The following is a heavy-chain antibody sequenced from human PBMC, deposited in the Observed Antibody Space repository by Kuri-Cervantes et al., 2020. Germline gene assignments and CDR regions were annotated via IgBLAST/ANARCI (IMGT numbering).Heavy chain of an antibody. V-gene: IGHV3-30-3*01. J-gene: IGHJ6*02. CDR1: GFTFSSYA. Sequence: GGSLRLSCAASGFTFSSYAMHWVRQAPGKGLEWVAVISYDGSNKYYADSVKGRFTVSRDNSKNTLYLQMNSLRAEDTAVYYCALGDYYYYGMDVRGQGTTVTVSS. D-gene: IGHD3-16*01. CDR3: ALGDYYYYGMDV. CDR2: ISYDGSNK.